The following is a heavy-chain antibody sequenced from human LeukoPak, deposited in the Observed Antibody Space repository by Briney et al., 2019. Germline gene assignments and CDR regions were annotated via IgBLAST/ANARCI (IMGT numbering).Heavy chain of an antibody. V-gene: IGHV3-30*04. Sequence: PGKSLRLSCVGAGSVFSNHVIHWVRQAPGQGLEWVSMISYDGSGKHYADSVGGRLTISRDNSKNTVYLQMDSLTAEDTAIYYCARDLWGVAVAGAGKDVWGQGTTVTVSS. CDR1: GSVFSNHV. CDR2: ISYDGSGK. CDR3: ARDLWGVAVAGAGKDV. D-gene: IGHD3-16*01. J-gene: IGHJ6*02.